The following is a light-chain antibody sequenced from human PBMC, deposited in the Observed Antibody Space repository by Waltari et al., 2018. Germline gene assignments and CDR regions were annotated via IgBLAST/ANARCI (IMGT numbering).Light chain of an antibody. Sequence: AIRITQSPSSLSASTGDRVTITCRASQGISSYLSCYQQKPGKAPKLLIYAASTLQSGVPSRFSGSGSGTDFTLTISCLQSEDFATYYCQQYYSYPRTFGQGTKVEIK. V-gene: IGKV1-8*01. CDR1: QGISSY. J-gene: IGKJ1*01. CDR2: AAS. CDR3: QQYYSYPRT.